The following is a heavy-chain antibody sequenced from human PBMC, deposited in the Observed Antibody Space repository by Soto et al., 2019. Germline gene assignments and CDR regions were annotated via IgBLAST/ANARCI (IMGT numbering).Heavy chain of an antibody. J-gene: IGHJ6*02. CDR3: AKASLANYYFFSLGV. Sequence: PGGSLRLSCAASGFTFSSYVMHWVRQAPCKGLEWVAVIAYDGSIEYYADSVKGRFAISRDNSKNTLYLQINSLRAEDAAVYYCAKASLANYYFFSLGVWGQGTTVTVSS. V-gene: IGHV3-30*18. CDR2: IAYDGSIE. D-gene: IGHD5-12*01. CDR1: GFTFSSYV.